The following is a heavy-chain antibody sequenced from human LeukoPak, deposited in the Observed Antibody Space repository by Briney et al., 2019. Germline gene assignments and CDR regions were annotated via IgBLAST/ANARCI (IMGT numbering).Heavy chain of an antibody. D-gene: IGHD3-9*01. J-gene: IGHJ6*02. CDR3: ARGQYYDILTGYYSGSDYYYGMDV. V-gene: IGHV4-30-2*01. Sequence: PSETLSLTCTVSGGSISGGGYSWSWIRQPPGKGLEWIGYIYHSGSTYYNPSLKSRVTISVDRSKNQFSLKLSSVTAADTAVYYCARGQYYDILTGYYSGSDYYYGMDVWGQGTTVTVSS. CDR2: IYHSGST. CDR1: GGSISGGGYS.